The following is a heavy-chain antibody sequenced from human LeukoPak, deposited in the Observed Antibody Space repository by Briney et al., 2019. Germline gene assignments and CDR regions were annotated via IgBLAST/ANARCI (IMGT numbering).Heavy chain of an antibody. CDR3: ARDQRSESYYPWGWFDP. Sequence: GGSLRLSCAASGFTFSSCGFNWVRQAPGKGLEWVSVIYSDGSTYYTDSVKGRFTISRDNSKNTLYLQMNSLRPEDTAVYYCARDQRSESYYPWGWFDPWGQGTLVTVSS. CDR2: IYSDGST. D-gene: IGHD1-26*01. V-gene: IGHV3-66*02. J-gene: IGHJ5*02. CDR1: GFTFSSCG.